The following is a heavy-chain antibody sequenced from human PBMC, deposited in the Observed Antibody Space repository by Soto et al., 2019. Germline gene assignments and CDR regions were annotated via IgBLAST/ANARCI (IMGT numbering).Heavy chain of an antibody. CDR1: GFTFSNAW. D-gene: IGHD6-13*01. Sequence: PGGSLRLSCAASGFTFSNAWMSWVRQAPGKGLEWVGRIKSKTDGGTTDYAAPVKGRFTISRDDSKNTLYLQMNSLKTEDTAVYYCTTVGIIKTRYSSSWYLYWGQGTLVTVSS. CDR3: TTVGIIKTRYSSSWYLY. V-gene: IGHV3-15*01. CDR2: IKSKTDGGTT. J-gene: IGHJ4*02.